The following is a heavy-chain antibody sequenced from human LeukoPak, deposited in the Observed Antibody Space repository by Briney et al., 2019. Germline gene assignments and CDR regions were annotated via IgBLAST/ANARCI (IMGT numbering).Heavy chain of an antibody. Sequence: ASVKVSCKASGYTFTSYGISWVRQAPGQGLEWMGWMNPNSGNTGYAQKFQGRVTITRNTSISTAYMELSSLRSEDTAVYYCARLWLGNDAFDIWGQGTMVTVSS. CDR2: MNPNSGNT. CDR3: ARLWLGNDAFDI. D-gene: IGHD6-19*01. V-gene: IGHV1-8*03. J-gene: IGHJ3*02. CDR1: GYTFTSYG.